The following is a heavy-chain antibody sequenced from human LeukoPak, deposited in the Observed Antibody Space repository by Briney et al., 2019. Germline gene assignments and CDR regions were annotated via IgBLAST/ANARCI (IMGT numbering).Heavy chain of an antibody. V-gene: IGHV3-48*01. Sequence: GGSLRLSCAASGFTFSSYSMNWVRQAPGKGLEWVSYISSSSSTIYYADSVKGRFTISRGNSKNTLYLQMNSLRAEDTAVYYCARSGAFNYGMDVWGQGTTVTVSS. J-gene: IGHJ6*02. CDR2: ISSSSSTI. D-gene: IGHD1-26*01. CDR3: ARSGAFNYGMDV. CDR1: GFTFSSYS.